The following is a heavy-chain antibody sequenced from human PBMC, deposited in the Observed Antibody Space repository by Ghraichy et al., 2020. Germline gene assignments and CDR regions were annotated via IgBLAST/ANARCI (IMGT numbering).Heavy chain of an antibody. CDR3: ARGRYCSSTSCYRNWFDP. CDR1: GYTFTSYD. Sequence: ASVKVSCKASGYTFTSYDINWVRQATGQGLEWMGWMNPNSGNTGYAQKFQGRVTITRNTSISTAYMELSSLRSEDTAVYYCARGRYCSSTSCYRNWFDPWGQGTLVTVSS. D-gene: IGHD2-2*01. J-gene: IGHJ5*02. CDR2: MNPNSGNT. V-gene: IGHV1-8*03.